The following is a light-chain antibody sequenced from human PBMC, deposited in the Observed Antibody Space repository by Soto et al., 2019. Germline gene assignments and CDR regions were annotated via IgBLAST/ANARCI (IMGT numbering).Light chain of an antibody. CDR1: QGISTY. CDR3: QQYNIAPRT. J-gene: IGKJ4*01. CDR2: AAS. V-gene: IGKV1-27*01. Sequence: DIQMTQSPSSLSASVGDRVTITCRASQGISTYLAWYQQKPGKVPKLLIYAASTLQSGVPSRFSGSGSGTDFPLTISSLQPEDVATYYCQQYNIAPRTFGGGTKVEIK.